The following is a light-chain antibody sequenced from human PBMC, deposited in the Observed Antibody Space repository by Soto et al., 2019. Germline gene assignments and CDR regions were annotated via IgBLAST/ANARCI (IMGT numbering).Light chain of an antibody. J-gene: IGLJ1*01. CDR1: SSNIGTHS. V-gene: IGLV1-44*01. CDR3: CLYIGATTYV. CDR2: SNN. Sequence: QSVLTQPPAVSGTPGQRVTFFCSGSSSNIGTHSVHWYQHLPGTAPKVLISSNNERPSGVPDRFSGSKSGTSASLTISGLQADDEADYYCCLYIGATTYVFGTGTKVTVL.